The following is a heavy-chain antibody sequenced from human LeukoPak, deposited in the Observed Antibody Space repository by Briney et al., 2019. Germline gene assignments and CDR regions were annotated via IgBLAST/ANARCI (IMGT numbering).Heavy chain of an antibody. CDR3: AKDRIPDSGYDIDY. V-gene: IGHV3-23*03. CDR1: GFTFSGYG. J-gene: IGHJ4*02. D-gene: IGHD5-12*01. CDR2: IYGGGGVI. Sequence: GGSLRLSCAASGFTFSGYGMYWVRQAPRKGLEWVACIYGGGGVIMYADSVKGRFTISRDNSENILYLQMDSLRVEDTAMYYCAKDRIPDSGYDIDYWGQGTLVTVSS.